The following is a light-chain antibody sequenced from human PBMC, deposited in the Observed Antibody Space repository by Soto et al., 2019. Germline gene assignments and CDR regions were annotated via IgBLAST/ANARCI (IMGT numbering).Light chain of an antibody. CDR2: GTS. CDR1: QSVPRSY. V-gene: IGKV3-20*01. J-gene: IGKJ5*01. CDR3: QQYGSSIT. Sequence: IVFPPSPGTLSFSPGARATLSCRASQSVPRSYLAWYQQKPGQAPRLLIYGTSSRATGIPDRFSGSGSGTDFTLTISRLEPEDFAVFYCQQYGSSITFGQGTRLEN.